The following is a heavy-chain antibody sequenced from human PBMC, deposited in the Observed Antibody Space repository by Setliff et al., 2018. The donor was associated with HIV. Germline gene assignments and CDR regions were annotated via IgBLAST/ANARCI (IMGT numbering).Heavy chain of an antibody. CDR2: INPNNGGT. CDR3: ARDDEMGTVTEHYYYGMGV. Sequence: VSVKVSCKASGYTFTGYYVHWVRQAPGQGLEWMGWINPNNGGTNYAQKFQGRVTMTRDTSISTAYMELNRLRSDDTAVYYCARDDEMGTVTEHYYYGMGVWGQGTTVTVSS. V-gene: IGHV1-2*02. CDR1: GYTFTGYY. J-gene: IGHJ6*02. D-gene: IGHD4-4*01.